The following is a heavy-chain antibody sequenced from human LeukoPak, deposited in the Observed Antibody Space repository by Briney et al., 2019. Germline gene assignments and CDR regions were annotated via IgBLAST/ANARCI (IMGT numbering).Heavy chain of an antibody. Sequence: PGGSLRLSCEASGFTFTTYSMTWVRQAPGKGLEWVSSINGSGDRTYYADSVKGRFTISRDNSKNTLYLQMNSLRAEDTAVYYCAKPARTDYADYWGQGTLVTVSS. CDR3: AKPARTDYADY. V-gene: IGHV3-23*01. CDR2: INGSGDRT. J-gene: IGHJ4*02. CDR1: GFTFTTYS. D-gene: IGHD1-14*01.